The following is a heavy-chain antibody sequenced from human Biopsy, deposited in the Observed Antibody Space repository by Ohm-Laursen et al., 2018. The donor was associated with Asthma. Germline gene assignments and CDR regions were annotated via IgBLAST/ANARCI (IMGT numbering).Heavy chain of an antibody. CDR1: GYTFSSYG. CDR2: ISDYNGDT. J-gene: IGHJ6*02. CDR3: AREVSTVDYGYYYFAMDV. V-gene: IGHV1-18*04. D-gene: IGHD4-17*01. Sequence: ASVKVSCNASGYTFSSYGIIWVRQAPGQGLEWMGWISDYNGDTHYAQELQGRLTLTTDTSTSTAYMELRSLKSDDTAVYYCAREVSTVDYGYYYFAMDVWGQGTTVTVSS.